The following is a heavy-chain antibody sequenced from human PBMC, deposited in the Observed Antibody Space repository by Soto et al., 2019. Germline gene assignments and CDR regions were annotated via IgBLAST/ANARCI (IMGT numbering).Heavy chain of an antibody. CDR3: ATESSSSSSQGWNYYYYSYGMDV. J-gene: IGHJ6*02. Sequence: EVQLVESGGGLVQPGGSLRLSCAASGFTFSSYWMSWVRQAPGKGLEWVANIKQDGSEKYYVDSVKGRFTISRDNAKNSLYLQMNSLRAEDTAVYYCATESSSSSSQGWNYYYYSYGMDVWGQGTTVTVSS. CDR1: GFTFSSYW. D-gene: IGHD6-6*01. CDR2: IKQDGSEK. V-gene: IGHV3-7*03.